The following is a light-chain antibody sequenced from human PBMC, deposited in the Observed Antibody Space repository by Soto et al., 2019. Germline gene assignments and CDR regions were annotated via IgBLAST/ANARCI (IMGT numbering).Light chain of an antibody. CDR3: QSYDSSLSVWM. CDR2: GDS. J-gene: IGLJ3*02. CDR1: SSNIGAGYD. V-gene: IGLV1-40*01. Sequence: QSVLTQPPSVSGAPGQRVTLSCTGSSSNIGAGYDVHWYQQLPGTAPRLLIYGDSNRPSGVPDRFSGSKSGTSGSLDITGLQAEDEADYYCQSYDSSLSVWMFGGGTKLTVL.